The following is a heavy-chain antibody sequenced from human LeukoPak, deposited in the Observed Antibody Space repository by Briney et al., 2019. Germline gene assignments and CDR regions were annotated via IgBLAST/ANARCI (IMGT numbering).Heavy chain of an antibody. V-gene: IGHV3-23*01. D-gene: IGHD5-18*01. CDR3: AKRIQSAMATGY. Sequence: GGSLRLSCAASGFTFSSYAMSWVRQAPGKGLEWVSDINGGGGSTYYADSVKGRFTISRDNSKNTLYLQMNSLRAEDTAVYYCAKRIQSAMATGYWGQGTLVTVSS. J-gene: IGHJ4*02. CDR2: INGGGGST. CDR1: GFTFSSYA.